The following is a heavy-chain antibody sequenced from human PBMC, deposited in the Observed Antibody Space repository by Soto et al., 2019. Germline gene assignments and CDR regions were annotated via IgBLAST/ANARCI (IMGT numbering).Heavy chain of an antibody. Sequence: GGSLRLSCAASGFTFSSYAMHWVRQAPCKGLEWVAVISYDGSNKYYADSVKGRFTISRDNSKNTLYLQMNSLRAEDTAVYYCARDGGTIFGVASDGMDVWGQGTTVTVSS. CDR3: ARDGGTIFGVASDGMDV. CDR1: GFTFSSYA. D-gene: IGHD3-3*01. V-gene: IGHV3-30-3*01. J-gene: IGHJ6*02. CDR2: ISYDGSNK.